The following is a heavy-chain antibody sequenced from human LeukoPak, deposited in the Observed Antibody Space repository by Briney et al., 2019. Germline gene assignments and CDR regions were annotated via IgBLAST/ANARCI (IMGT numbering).Heavy chain of an antibody. CDR3: AKDLGSGDYYYYYYGMDV. V-gene: IGHV3-23*01. CDR2: ISGSGGST. D-gene: IGHD3-10*01. J-gene: IGHJ6*02. CDR1: GFTFSSYA. Sequence: GGSLRLSCAASGFTFSSYAMSWVRQAPGKGLEWVSVISGSGGSTYYADSVKGRFTISRDNSKNTLYLQMNSLRAEDTAVYYCAKDLGSGDYYYYYYGMDVWGQGTTVTVSS.